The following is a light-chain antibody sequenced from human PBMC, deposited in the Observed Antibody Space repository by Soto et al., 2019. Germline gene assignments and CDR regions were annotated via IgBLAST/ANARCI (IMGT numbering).Light chain of an antibody. CDR2: DVS. Sequence: QSALTQPRSVSGSPGQSVTISCTGTISDVGGYNYVSWYQQHPGKAPKLMIYDVSKRPSGVPDRFSGSKSGNTASLTISGLQAEDEADYYCCSYAGSYKGYVFGTGTKLTVL. CDR1: ISDVGGYNY. CDR3: CSYAGSYKGYV. J-gene: IGLJ1*01. V-gene: IGLV2-11*01.